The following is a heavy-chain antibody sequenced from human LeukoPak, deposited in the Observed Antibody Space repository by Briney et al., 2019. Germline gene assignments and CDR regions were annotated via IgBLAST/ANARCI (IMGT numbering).Heavy chain of an antibody. V-gene: IGHV3-23*01. Sequence: GGSLRLSCTASGYTFSSYAMTWVRQAPGEGLEWVSAISGSGANTYYADSVKGRFAASRDNSKDTLYLQMNSLRAEDTAVYYCAKDSAAGTPYYFDYWGQGTLVTVSS. D-gene: IGHD6-13*01. CDR1: GYTFSSYA. J-gene: IGHJ4*02. CDR3: AKDSAAGTPYYFDY. CDR2: ISGSGANT.